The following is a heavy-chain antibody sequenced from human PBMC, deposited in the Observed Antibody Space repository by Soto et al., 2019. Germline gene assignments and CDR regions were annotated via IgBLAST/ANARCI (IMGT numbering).Heavy chain of an antibody. CDR1: GSTFSSYG. CDR2: ISYDGSNK. V-gene: IGHV3-30*18. Sequence: PGGSLRLSCAASGSTFSSYGMHWVRQAPGKGLEWVAVISYDGSNKYYADSVKGRFTISRDNSKNTLYLQMNSLRAEDTAVYYCAKALGIIAVVDYWGQGTLVTVSS. CDR3: AKALGIIAVVDY. D-gene: IGHD6-19*01. J-gene: IGHJ4*02.